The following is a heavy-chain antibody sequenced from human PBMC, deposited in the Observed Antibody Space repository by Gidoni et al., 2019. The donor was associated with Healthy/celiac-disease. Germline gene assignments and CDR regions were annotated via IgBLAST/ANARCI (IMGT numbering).Heavy chain of an antibody. Sequence: EVQLVESGGGLVQPGRLLRLSCAASGLIFDDYAMHWVRHAPGKGLRWGSGISWNGVNIGYADSVKDRFTISEENTKSSLYLQMDSLRAEDTALCYCAKDKWVRGVINCFDYWGQGTLVTVSS. J-gene: IGHJ4*02. D-gene: IGHD3-10*01. CDR3: AKDKWVRGVINCFDY. V-gene: IGHV3-9*01. CDR1: GLIFDDYA. CDR2: ISWNGVNI.